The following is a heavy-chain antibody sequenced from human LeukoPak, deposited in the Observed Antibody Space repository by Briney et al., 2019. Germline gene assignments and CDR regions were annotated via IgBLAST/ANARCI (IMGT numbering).Heavy chain of an antibody. CDR3: ARDRIAAAGTDYDY. CDR1: GFTFSSYW. V-gene: IGHV3-7*01. J-gene: IGHJ4*02. D-gene: IGHD6-13*01. Sequence: GGSLRLSCAASGFTFSSYWMTWIRQAPGKGLEWVANIKGDESAKYYVDSVKGRFTISRDNAYNLLYLQMNSLRAEDTAVYYCARDRIAAAGTDYDYWGQGALVTVSS. CDR2: IKGDESAK.